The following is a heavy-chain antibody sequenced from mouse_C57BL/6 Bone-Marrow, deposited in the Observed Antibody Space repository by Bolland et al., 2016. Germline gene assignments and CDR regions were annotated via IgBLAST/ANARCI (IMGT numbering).Heavy chain of an antibody. J-gene: IGHJ2*01. D-gene: IGHD1-1*01. CDR2: NGGN. Sequence: NGGNGYNQKFKGEATLTVDKSSSTAYMELRSLTSEDSAVYYCARYYGSTYYFDYWGQGTT. CDR3: ARYYGSTYYFDY. V-gene: IGHV1-34*01.